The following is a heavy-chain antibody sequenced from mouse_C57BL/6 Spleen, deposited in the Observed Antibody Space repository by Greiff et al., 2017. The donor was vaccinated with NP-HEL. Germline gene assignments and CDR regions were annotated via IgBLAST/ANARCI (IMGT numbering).Heavy chain of an antibody. J-gene: IGHJ4*01. CDR2: IDPSDSYT. D-gene: IGHD2-1*01. CDR1: GYTFTSYW. CDR3: ARRSGGNPYYAMDY. Sequence: QVQLQQPGAELVMPGASVKLSCKASGYTFTSYWMHWVKQRPGQGLEWIGEIDPSDSYTNYNQKFKGKSTLTVDKSSSTAYMQLSSLTSEDSAVYYCARRSGGNPYYAMDYWGQGTSGTGSS. V-gene: IGHV1-69*01.